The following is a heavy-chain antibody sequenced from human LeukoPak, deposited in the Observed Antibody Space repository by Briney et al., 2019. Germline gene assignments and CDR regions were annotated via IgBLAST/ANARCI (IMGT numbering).Heavy chain of an antibody. CDR1: GYTFTSYG. D-gene: IGHD3-3*01. J-gene: IGHJ4*02. Sequence: ASVKVSCKASGYTFTSYGISWVRQAPGQGLEWMGWISAYNGNTNYAQKLQGRVTMTTDTSTSTAYMELRSLRSDDTAVYYCARSRYYDFWSGYTLPPYYFDYWGQGTLVTVSS. CDR2: ISAYNGNT. CDR3: ARSRYYDFWSGYTLPPYYFDY. V-gene: IGHV1-18*01.